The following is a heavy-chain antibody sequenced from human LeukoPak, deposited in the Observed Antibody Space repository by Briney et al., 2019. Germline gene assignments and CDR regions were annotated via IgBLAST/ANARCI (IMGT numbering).Heavy chain of an antibody. J-gene: IGHJ4*02. Sequence: GGSLRLSCAASGFTFSSYSMNWVRQAPGKGLEWVSSISSSSSYIYYADSVKGRFTISRDNAKNSLNLQMNSLRAEDTAVYYCARDHGSGIYRDYWGQGTLVTVSS. V-gene: IGHV3-21*01. D-gene: IGHD3-10*01. CDR2: ISSSSSYI. CDR3: ARDHGSGIYRDY. CDR1: GFTFSSYS.